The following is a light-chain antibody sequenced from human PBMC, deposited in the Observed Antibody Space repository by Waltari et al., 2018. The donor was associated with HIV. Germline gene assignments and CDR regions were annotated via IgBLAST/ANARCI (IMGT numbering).Light chain of an antibody. CDR3: QSADSSGTWV. CDR2: QDT. V-gene: IGLV3-25*03. Sequence: SFELTQPPSVSVSPGQTARITCSGDALPKQFAYWYQQKPDQAPVLIIYQDTGRPAGIPERFSGSSSGTRVTLTVSGVQAEDEADYYCQSADSSGTWVFGGGTKLTVL. J-gene: IGLJ3*02. CDR1: ALPKQF.